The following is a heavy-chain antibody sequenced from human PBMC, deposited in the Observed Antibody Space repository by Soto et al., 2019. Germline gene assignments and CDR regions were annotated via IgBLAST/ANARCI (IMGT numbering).Heavy chain of an antibody. CDR2: INLAGGT. V-gene: IGHV4-34*01. CDR3: ARNQRIYDILTGYYKGPFDS. J-gene: IGHJ4*02. D-gene: IGHD3-9*01. Sequence: PSETLSLTCAVYSGSFSGHFWSWIRQPPGKGLDWIGEINLAGGTNYNPSLKSRVTISIDKSNNQFFLKLTSVTAADKAVYYCARNQRIYDILTGYYKGPFDSWGQGTLVTVSS. CDR1: SGSFSGHF.